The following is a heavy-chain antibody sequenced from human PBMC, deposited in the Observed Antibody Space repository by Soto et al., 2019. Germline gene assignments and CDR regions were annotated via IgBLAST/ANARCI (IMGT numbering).Heavy chain of an antibody. CDR3: ARAAAYNWFDP. D-gene: IGHD6-13*01. Sequence: QVQLQESGPGLVKPSETLSLTCTVSGGSISSYYWSWIRQPPGKGLEWIGYIYDSGSTNYNPSLKSRVTLSVDTSKNQFSLKLSSVTAADTAVYYCARAAAYNWFDPWGQGTLVTVSS. V-gene: IGHV4-59*01. CDR2: IYDSGST. J-gene: IGHJ5*02. CDR1: GGSISSYY.